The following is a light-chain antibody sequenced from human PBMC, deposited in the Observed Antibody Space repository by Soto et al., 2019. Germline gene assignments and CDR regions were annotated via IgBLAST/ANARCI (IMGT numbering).Light chain of an antibody. CDR3: QQSYSTPIT. CDR1: QSISTDH. V-gene: IGKV3-20*01. J-gene: IGKJ5*01. Sequence: EIVVTQSPCTLSLSPGERATLSCRASQSISTDHLAWYQQKPGQPPRLLIYGTSSRATGGIADRFSGSGSGTDFTLTISSLQPEDFATYYCQQSYSTPITFGQGTRLEIK. CDR2: GTS.